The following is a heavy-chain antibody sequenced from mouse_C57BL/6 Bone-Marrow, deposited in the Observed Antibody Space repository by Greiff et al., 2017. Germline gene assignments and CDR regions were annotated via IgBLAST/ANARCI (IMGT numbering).Heavy chain of an antibody. CDR2: IHPNSGST. CDR3: ASITTVVAPYWYFDV. D-gene: IGHD1-1*01. J-gene: IGHJ1*03. CDR1: GYTFTSYW. Sequence: VQLQQSGAELVKPGASVTLSCKASGYTFTSYWMHWVKQRPGQGLEWIGMIHPNSGSTNYNEKFKSKATLTVDKSSSTAYMQLSSLTSEDSAVYYCASITTVVAPYWYFDVWGTGTTVTGSS. V-gene: IGHV1-64*01.